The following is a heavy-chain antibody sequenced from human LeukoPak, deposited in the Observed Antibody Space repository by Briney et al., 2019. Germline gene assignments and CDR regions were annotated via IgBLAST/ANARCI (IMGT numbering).Heavy chain of an antibody. CDR2: ISSSSSYI. CDR3: ARLSSIAAAGTTDWFDP. Sequence: GGSLRLSCAASGFTFSSYSMNWVRQAPGKGLEWVSSISSSSSYIHYADSVKGRFTISRDNAKNSLYLQMNSLRAEDTAVYYCARLSSIAAAGTTDWFDPWGQGTLVTVSS. D-gene: IGHD6-13*01. CDR1: GFTFSSYS. V-gene: IGHV3-21*01. J-gene: IGHJ5*02.